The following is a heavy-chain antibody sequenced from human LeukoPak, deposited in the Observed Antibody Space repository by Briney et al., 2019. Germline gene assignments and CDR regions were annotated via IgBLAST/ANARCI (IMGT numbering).Heavy chain of an antibody. CDR2: IYYSGSA. Sequence: SETLSLTCTVSGGSISSGSYCWGWIRQPPGKGLEWIGNIYYSGSAYYSPSLKSRVTISVDTSKNQFSLKLRSVTAADTTVYYCQLYYGSETVDYWGQGTLVTVSS. J-gene: IGHJ4*02. D-gene: IGHD3-10*01. V-gene: IGHV4-39*01. CDR3: QLYYGSETVDY. CDR1: GGSISSGSYC.